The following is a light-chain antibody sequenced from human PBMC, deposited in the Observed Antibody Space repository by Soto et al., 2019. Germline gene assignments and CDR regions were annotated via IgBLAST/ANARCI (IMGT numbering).Light chain of an antibody. J-gene: IGLJ1*01. CDR2: EVT. CDR3: SSFTGGTTLYV. CDR1: SSDIGGYNY. Sequence: QSALTQPASVSGSPGQSITISCTGTSSDIGGYNYVSWYQQHPGKVPKLIIFEVTTRPSGISDRFSGSKSGNTASLTISGLQADDEADYYCSSFTGGTTLYVFGTGTKVTVL. V-gene: IGLV2-14*01.